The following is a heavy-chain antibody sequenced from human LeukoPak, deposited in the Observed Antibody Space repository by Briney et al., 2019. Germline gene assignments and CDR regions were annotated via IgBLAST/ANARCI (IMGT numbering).Heavy chain of an antibody. V-gene: IGHV4-59*01. Sequence: SETLSLTCSVSGGSITNYYRSWIRQPPGKGLEWIGYIYYSGSTNYNPSLKSRVTISVDTSKNQFSLKLSSVTAADTAVYYCARLTMTTVTTYYYYYGMDVWGQGTTVTVSS. CDR1: GGSITNYY. CDR3: ARLTMTTVTTYYYYYGMDV. D-gene: IGHD4-17*01. J-gene: IGHJ6*02. CDR2: IYYSGST.